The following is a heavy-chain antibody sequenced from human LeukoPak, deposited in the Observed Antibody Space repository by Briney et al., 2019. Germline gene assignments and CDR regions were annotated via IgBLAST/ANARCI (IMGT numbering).Heavy chain of an antibody. CDR1: GFTFSSYS. J-gene: IGHJ4*02. Sequence: GGSLRLSCAASGFTFSSYSTNWVRQAPGKGLEWVSYISSSGSTIYYADSVKGRFTISRDNAKNSLYLQMNSLRAEDTAVYYCARVGRIQRVATTRKVFGYWGQGTLVTVSS. CDR3: ARVGRIQRVATTRKVFGY. V-gene: IGHV3-48*04. CDR2: ISSSGSTI. D-gene: IGHD5-12*01.